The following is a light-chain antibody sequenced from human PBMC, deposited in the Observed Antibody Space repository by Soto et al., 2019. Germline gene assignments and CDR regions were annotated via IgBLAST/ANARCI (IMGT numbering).Light chain of an antibody. CDR1: ISNLGSNF. J-gene: IGLJ3*02. Sequence: QSVLTQPPSASGTPGQRVTISCSGSISNLGSNFIYWYQQLPGAAPKLLISRNNERPSGAPDRFSGSKSGTSAALAISGLRSEDEADYHCAAWDDSLSAVVFGGGTKLTVL. CDR3: AAWDDSLSAVV. CDR2: RNN. V-gene: IGLV1-47*01.